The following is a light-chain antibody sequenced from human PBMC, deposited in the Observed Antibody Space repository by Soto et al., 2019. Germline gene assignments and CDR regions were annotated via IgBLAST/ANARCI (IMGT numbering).Light chain of an antibody. CDR3: MQGTHWPPT. J-gene: IGKJ1*01. CDR1: QSLVYSEGNAY. V-gene: IGKV2-30*01. CDR2: RVS. Sequence: DDVMTQSPLSLPVALGQPASISCRSSQSLVYSEGNAYLTWFQQRPGQSPRRLIYRVSNRDSGVPDRFSGSGSGTDFTLKISRVEAEDVGVYYCMQGTHWPPTFGRGTKVEIK.